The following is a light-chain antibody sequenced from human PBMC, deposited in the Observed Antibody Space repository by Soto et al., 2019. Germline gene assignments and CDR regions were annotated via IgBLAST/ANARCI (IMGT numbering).Light chain of an antibody. CDR1: QSISSY. J-gene: IGKJ1*01. V-gene: IGKV1-39*01. CDR2: TTS. Sequence: DIQMTQSPSSLSAYVGDRFTITCRASQSISSYLNWYQQKPGKAPNLLIYTTSSLESGVPSRFSGSGSGTDFTLTISSLQPEDFATYFCQQSYSRPRTFGQGTKVDIK. CDR3: QQSYSRPRT.